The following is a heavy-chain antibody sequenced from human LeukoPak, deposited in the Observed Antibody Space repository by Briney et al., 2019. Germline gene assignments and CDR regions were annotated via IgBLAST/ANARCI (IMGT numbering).Heavy chain of an antibody. Sequence: PGGSLRLSCAASGFTFSGYGMYWVRQAPRKGLEWVAGIYGGGGVITYADSVKGRFTISRDNSQNILYLQMYSLRVEDTAMYYCAKDRVPDSGYDIDYWGQGTLVTVSS. J-gene: IGHJ4*02. CDR3: AKDRVPDSGYDIDY. CDR1: GFTFSGYG. CDR2: IYGGGGVI. D-gene: IGHD5-12*01. V-gene: IGHV3-23*03.